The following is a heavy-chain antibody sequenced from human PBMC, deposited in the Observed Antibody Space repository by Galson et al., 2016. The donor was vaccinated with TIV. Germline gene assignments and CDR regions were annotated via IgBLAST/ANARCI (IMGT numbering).Heavy chain of an antibody. CDR2: MSPANGNR. Sequence: SVKVSCKASGHTFTSFDISWIRQAPGQGLEWMGCMSPANGNRGYAQTFRGRITMTRHPSTTTVYMELSGLKSEDTAVYYCARGHYDDTRGYSFDLWGQGTLVTVSS. CDR1: GHTFTSFD. CDR3: ARGHYDDTRGYSFDL. D-gene: IGHD3-22*01. J-gene: IGHJ4*02. V-gene: IGHV1-8*01.